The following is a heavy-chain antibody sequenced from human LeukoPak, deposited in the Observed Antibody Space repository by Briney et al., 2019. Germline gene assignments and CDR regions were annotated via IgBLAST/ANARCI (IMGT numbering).Heavy chain of an antibody. J-gene: IGHJ6*02. D-gene: IGHD6-13*01. CDR1: GFTFSSYS. Sequence: PGGSLRLSCAASGFTFSSYSMNWVRQAPGKALEGVSYISSSSSTIYYAHSVKGRLTISRDNAKSSLYLQMNSLRAEDTAVYYCSRHTSSWHAMDVWGQGTTVTVSS. CDR2: ISSSSSTI. CDR3: SRHTSSWHAMDV. V-gene: IGHV3-48*04.